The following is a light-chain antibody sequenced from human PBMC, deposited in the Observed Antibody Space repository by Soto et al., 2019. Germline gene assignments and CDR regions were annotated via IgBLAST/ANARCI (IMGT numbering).Light chain of an antibody. CDR2: GAS. V-gene: IGKV3-20*01. J-gene: IGKJ5*01. CDR3: QHYGTSWWT. Sequence: MVLTHSPGTLYLSPGERATLSCRACQSVSSSYLAWYQQKPGQAPRLLISGASGRATGIPVRFSSSGSETDFTLTISRLEPEDFAVYYCQHYGTSWWTFGQGRLLEIK. CDR1: QSVSSSY.